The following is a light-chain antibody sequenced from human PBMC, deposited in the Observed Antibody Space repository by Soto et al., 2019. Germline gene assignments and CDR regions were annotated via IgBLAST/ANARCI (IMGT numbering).Light chain of an antibody. Sequence: QSVLTQPPSTSGTPGQRVTISCSGSRSNIGSNTVTWYQQLPGTAPKLLIYSNNQRPSGVPDRFSGSKSGTSACLAISGLQSEDEADYYCAAWDDSLNGSHVFGTGTKVTVL. CDR3: AAWDDSLNGSHV. CDR2: SNN. CDR1: RSNIGSNT. J-gene: IGLJ1*01. V-gene: IGLV1-44*01.